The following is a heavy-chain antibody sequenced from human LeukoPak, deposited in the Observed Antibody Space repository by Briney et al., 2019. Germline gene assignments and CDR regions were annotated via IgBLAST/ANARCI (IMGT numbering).Heavy chain of an antibody. CDR2: IWYDGSNN. CDR1: GFTFSSYG. Sequence: PGGSLRLSCAASGFTFSSYGMHWVRQAPGKGLEWVAVIWYDGSNNYYAASVKGRFTISRDDSKTTVYLLMNSLRAEDTAVYYCAREVAPLYFHYGMDVWGEGTTVTVSP. CDR3: AREVAPLYFHYGMDV. D-gene: IGHD2-21*01. V-gene: IGHV3-33*01. J-gene: IGHJ6*01.